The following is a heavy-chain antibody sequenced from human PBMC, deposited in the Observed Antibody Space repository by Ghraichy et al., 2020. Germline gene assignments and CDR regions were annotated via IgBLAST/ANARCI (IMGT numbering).Heavy chain of an antibody. J-gene: IGHJ6*02. D-gene: IGHD4/OR15-4a*01. CDR3: ARVVPHYYYYGLDV. CDR1: GFAFSSYT. CDR2: ISSRSNSI. Sequence: GGSLRLYCAASGFAFSSYTMNWVRQAPGKGLEWVSYISSRSNSIYYTDSVKGRFTVSRDNAENSLLLQMDSLRDEDTAVYYCARVVPHYYYYGLDVWGQGTTVTVSS. V-gene: IGHV3-48*02.